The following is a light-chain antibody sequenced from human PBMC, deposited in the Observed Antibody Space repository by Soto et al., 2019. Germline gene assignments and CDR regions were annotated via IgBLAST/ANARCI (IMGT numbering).Light chain of an antibody. Sequence: QSALTQPASVSGSPGQSITISCTGTSGDIGSYNRVSWYQQHPGKAPKLIIYEVTDRPSGVSNRFSGSKSGNTASLTISGLQAEDEAEYYCSSYKNINTRACVFGTGTKLTGL. CDR3: SSYKNINTRACV. J-gene: IGLJ1*01. CDR2: EVT. CDR1: SGDIGSYNR. V-gene: IGLV2-14*01.